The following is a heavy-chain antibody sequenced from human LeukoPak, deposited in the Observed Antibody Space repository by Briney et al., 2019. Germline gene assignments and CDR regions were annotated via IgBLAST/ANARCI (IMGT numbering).Heavy chain of an antibody. V-gene: IGHV3-74*01. Sequence: GGSLRLSCAASGFTFSSYWMHWVRQAPGKGLVWVSRINSDGSSTSYADSVKGRFTISRDNAKNTLYLQMNSLRAEDTAVYYCVSPIVVVTPSGMDVWGQGTAVTVSS. CDR1: GFTFSSYW. CDR3: VSPIVVVTPSGMDV. CDR2: INSDGSST. J-gene: IGHJ6*02. D-gene: IGHD2-21*02.